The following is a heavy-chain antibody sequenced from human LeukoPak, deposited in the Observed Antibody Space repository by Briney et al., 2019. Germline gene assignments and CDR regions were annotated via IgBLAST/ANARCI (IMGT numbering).Heavy chain of an antibody. V-gene: IGHV3-48*01. CDR3: ARDYYDSSGYSGTGFDY. D-gene: IGHD3-22*01. CDR2: ISSSSSTI. Sequence: GGSLRLSCAASGFTFSSYSMNWVRQAPGKGLEWVSYISSSSSTIYYADPVKGRFTISRDNAKNSLYLQMNSLRAEDTAVYYCARDYYDSSGYSGTGFDYWGQGTLVTVSS. J-gene: IGHJ4*02. CDR1: GFTFSSYS.